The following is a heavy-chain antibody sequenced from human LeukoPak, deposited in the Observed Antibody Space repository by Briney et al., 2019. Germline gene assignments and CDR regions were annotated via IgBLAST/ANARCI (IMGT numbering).Heavy chain of an antibody. Sequence: SETLSLTCAVYGGSFSGYYWSWIRQPPGKGLEWIGEINHSGSTDYNPSLKSRVTISVDTSKNQFSLKLSSVTAADMAVYYCARALLRRGGDYWGQGTLVTVSS. V-gene: IGHV4-34*01. CDR3: ARALLRRGGDY. D-gene: IGHD3-10*01. CDR1: GGSFSGYY. J-gene: IGHJ4*02. CDR2: INHSGST.